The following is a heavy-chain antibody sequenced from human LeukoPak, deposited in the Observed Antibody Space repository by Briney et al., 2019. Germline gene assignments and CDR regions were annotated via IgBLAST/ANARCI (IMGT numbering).Heavy chain of an antibody. V-gene: IGHV3-48*02. Sequence: GGSLRLSCAASGFIFSSYSMSWVRQAPGKGLEWLSYISSSNHAIYYADSVKGRFTISRDNAKNSLYLQMNSLRDEDTAVYYCARGGCSGGSCPFDLWGRGTLVTVSS. J-gene: IGHJ2*01. CDR2: ISSSNHAI. D-gene: IGHD2-15*01. CDR3: ARGGCSGGSCPFDL. CDR1: GFIFSSYS.